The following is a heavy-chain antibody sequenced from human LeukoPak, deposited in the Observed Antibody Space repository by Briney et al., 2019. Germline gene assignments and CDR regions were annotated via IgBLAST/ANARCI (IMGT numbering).Heavy chain of an antibody. D-gene: IGHD3-10*01. V-gene: IGHV1-2*02. J-gene: IGHJ5*02. CDR2: INPNSGGT. CDR3: ARVKLLWFGERNWLDP. Sequence: AASVKVSCKASGYTFTGYYMHWVRQAPGQGLEWMGWINPNSGGTNYAQKFQGRVTMTRDTSISTAYMELSRLRSDDTAVYYCARVKLLWFGERNWLDPWGQGTLVTVSS. CDR1: GYTFTGYY.